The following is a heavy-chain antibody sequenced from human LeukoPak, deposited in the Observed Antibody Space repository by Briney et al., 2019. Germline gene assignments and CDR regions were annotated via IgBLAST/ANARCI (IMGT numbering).Heavy chain of an antibody. J-gene: IGHJ4*02. V-gene: IGHV4-61*02. CDR1: GGSISSGRYY. Sequence: QPSETLSLTCTVSGGSISSGRYYWSWIRQPAGKGLEWIGRIYTSGNTNYSPSLKSRLTISLETSKNQVSLKLRSVTAADTAVYYCARFSHTERLFYTEYWGQGTLVTVSS. D-gene: IGHD3-3*01. CDR3: ARFSHTERLFYTEY. CDR2: IYTSGNT.